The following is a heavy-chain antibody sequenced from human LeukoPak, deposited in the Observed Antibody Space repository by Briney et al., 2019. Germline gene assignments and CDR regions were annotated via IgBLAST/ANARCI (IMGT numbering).Heavy chain of an antibody. Sequence: ASVKVSCKSSGYTFSDYFMHWVRQAPGQGLEWMGWINPNSGGTKYAQKFQGRVTMTRETSISTAYMELSRLRSDDTAVYYCAREGDGYDNGLDHWGQGTLVTVSS. D-gene: IGHD5-24*01. CDR3: AREGDGYDNGLDH. CDR2: INPNSGGT. J-gene: IGHJ4*02. V-gene: IGHV1-2*02. CDR1: GYTFSDYF.